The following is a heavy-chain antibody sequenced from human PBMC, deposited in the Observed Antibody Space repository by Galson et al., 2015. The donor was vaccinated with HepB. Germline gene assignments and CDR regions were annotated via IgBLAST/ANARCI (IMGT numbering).Heavy chain of an antibody. J-gene: IGHJ6*02. CDR1: GYTFTSYY. CDR2: INPSGGST. D-gene: IGHD3-16*01. Sequence: SVKVSCKASGYTFTSYYMHWVRQAPGQGLEWMGIINPSGGSTSYAQKFQGRVTMTRDTSTSTVYMELSSLRCEDTAVYYCARKFLGYYGMDVWGQGTTVTVSS. CDR3: ARKFLGYYGMDV. V-gene: IGHV1-46*03.